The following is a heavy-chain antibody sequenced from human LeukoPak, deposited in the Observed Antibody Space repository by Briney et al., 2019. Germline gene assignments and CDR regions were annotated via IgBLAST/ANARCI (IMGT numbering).Heavy chain of an antibody. Sequence: PGGSLRLSCAASGFTFNSYAMHWVRHAPGRGLEWVAVISYDGSNKYYADSVKGRFTISRDNSKNTLYLQMNSLRAEDTAVYYCARSEDFRSLGYCSSTSCYRPHYFDYWGQGTLVTVSS. CDR1: GFTFNSYA. CDR3: ARSEDFRSLGYCSSTSCYRPHYFDY. J-gene: IGHJ4*02. D-gene: IGHD2-2*01. CDR2: ISYDGSNK. V-gene: IGHV3-30-3*01.